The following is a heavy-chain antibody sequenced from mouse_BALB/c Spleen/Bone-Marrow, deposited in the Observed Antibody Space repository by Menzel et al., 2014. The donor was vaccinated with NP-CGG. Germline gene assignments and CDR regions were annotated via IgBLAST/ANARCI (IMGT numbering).Heavy chain of an antibody. CDR3: SREDSNHVDFDY. CDR1: GYTFSSYW. J-gene: IGHJ3*01. CDR2: ILPGSGST. D-gene: IGHD2-5*01. Sequence: VKLMESGAELMKPGASVKISCKATGYTFSSYWIEWVKQRPGQGLEWIGEILPGSGSTNYNEKFKGKATFTADTSSNATYMQLSGLTSEDSADYYCSREDSNHVDFDYWGQGTLVTVSA. V-gene: IGHV1-9*01.